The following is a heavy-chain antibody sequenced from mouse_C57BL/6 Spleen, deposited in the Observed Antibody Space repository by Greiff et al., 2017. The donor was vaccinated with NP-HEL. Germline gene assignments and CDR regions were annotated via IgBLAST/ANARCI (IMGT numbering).Heavy chain of an antibody. CDR3: ARGDGPFAY. Sequence: VQLQQPGAELVRPGTSVKLSCKASGYTFTSYWMHWVKQRPGQGLEWIGVIDPSDSYTNYNQKFKGKATLTVDTSSSTAYMQLSSLTSEDSAVYYCARGDGPFAYWGQGTLVTVSA. J-gene: IGHJ3*01. CDR1: GYTFTSYW. D-gene: IGHD1-2*01. V-gene: IGHV1-59*01. CDR2: IDPSDSYT.